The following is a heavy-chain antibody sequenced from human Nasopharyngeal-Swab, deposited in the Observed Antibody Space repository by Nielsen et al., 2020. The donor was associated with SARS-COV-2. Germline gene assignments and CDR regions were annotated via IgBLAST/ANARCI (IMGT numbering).Heavy chain of an antibody. D-gene: IGHD6-13*01. CDR3: ARLSGSSWDFDL. CDR1: GFTLSSFW. Sequence: GGSLRLSCAASGFTLSSFWMTWVRQAPGKGLEWVATIKQDGSEKYYVDSVKGRFTISRDNAKNSLYLQMNSLRAEDTAVYYCARLSGSSWDFDLWGRGTLVTVSS. V-gene: IGHV3-7*02. CDR2: IKQDGSEK. J-gene: IGHJ2*01.